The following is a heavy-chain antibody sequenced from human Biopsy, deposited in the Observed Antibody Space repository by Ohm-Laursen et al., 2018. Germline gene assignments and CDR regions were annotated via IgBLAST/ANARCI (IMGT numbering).Heavy chain of an antibody. CDR2: FSYDGINK. J-gene: IGHJ4*02. CDR1: GFTFSSHG. V-gene: IGHV3-30*03. Sequence: SLRLSCAASGFTFSSHGMHWVRQAPGKGLEWVAHFSYDGINKHYADSVKGRFTISRDNSKNTLSLQMISLRVEDTAMYYCLREAATGYYRTADFWGQGTLVTVSS. CDR3: LREAATGYYRTADF. D-gene: IGHD3-9*01.